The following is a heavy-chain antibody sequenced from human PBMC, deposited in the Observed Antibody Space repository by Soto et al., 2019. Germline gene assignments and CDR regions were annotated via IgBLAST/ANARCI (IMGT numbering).Heavy chain of an antibody. CDR3: AKAYCSGGSCYTYDNWFDP. V-gene: IGHV3-23*01. J-gene: IGHJ5*02. CDR2: ISGSGGST. CDR1: GFTFSSYA. D-gene: IGHD2-15*01. Sequence: TGGSLRLSCAASGFTFSSYAMSWVRQAPGKGLEWVSAISGSGGSTYYADSVKGWFTISRDKSKNTLYLQMNSLRAEDTAVYYCAKAYCSGGSCYTYDNWFDPWGQGTLVTVSS.